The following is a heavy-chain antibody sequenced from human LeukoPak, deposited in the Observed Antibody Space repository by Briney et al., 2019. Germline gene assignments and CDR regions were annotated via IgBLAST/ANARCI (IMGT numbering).Heavy chain of an antibody. J-gene: IGHJ4*02. V-gene: IGHV4-30-4*08. D-gene: IGHD1/OR15-1a*01. Sequence: PSETLSLTXTVSGDSISSDDYYWSWVRQPPGKGLEWIGDIYHRGSTYYSPSLKSRATISVNTSENQFSLKLSSVTAADTAVYYCASCILTTGTRYFDYWGPGTLVPVSS. CDR3: ASCILTTGTRYFDY. CDR1: GDSISSDDYY. CDR2: IYHRGST.